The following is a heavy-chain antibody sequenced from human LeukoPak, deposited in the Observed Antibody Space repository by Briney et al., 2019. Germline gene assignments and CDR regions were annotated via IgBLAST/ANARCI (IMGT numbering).Heavy chain of an antibody. J-gene: IGHJ4*02. CDR3: ARTITIFGAVTYDY. Sequence: PSETLSLTCAVYGGSFSGYYWSWIRQPPGKGLEWIGEINHSGSTNYNPSLKSRVTISVDTSKNQFSLKLSSVTAADTAVYYCARTITIFGAVTYDYWGQGTLVTVSS. CDR1: GGSFSGYY. D-gene: IGHD3-3*01. V-gene: IGHV4-34*01. CDR2: INHSGST.